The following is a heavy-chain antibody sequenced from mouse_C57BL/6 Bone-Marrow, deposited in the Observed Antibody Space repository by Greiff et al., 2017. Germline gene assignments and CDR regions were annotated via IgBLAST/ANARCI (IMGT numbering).Heavy chain of an antibody. V-gene: IGHV1-69*01. J-gene: IGHJ4*01. CDR2: IDPSDSYT. Sequence: QVQLQQPGAELVLPGASVKLSCKASGYTFTSYWMHWVKQRPGQGLAWIGEIDPSDSYTTYNQKFRGKSTWTVDKSSSTAYMQLSSLTSEDSAVYYCARKGDAMDYWGQGTSVTVSS. CDR1: GYTFTSYW. CDR3: ARKGDAMDY.